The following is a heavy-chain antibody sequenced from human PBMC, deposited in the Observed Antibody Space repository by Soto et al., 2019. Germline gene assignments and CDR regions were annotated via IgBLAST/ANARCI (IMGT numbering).Heavy chain of an antibody. CDR2: IYPGNSDT. Sequence: GESLKISCKGSGYTFTNYWIGWVRQMPGKGLENIGIIYPGNSDTRYSPSFQGQVTISADKSISTAYLQWSSLKASDIVIYYCARYAGTSQNWFDPWGQGTLVTVSS. CDR1: GYTFTNYW. CDR3: ARYAGTSQNWFDP. D-gene: IGHD1-7*01. V-gene: IGHV5-51*01. J-gene: IGHJ5*02.